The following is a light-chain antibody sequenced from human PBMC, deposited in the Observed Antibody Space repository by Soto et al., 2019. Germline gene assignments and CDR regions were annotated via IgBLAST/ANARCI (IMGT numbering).Light chain of an antibody. J-gene: IGKJ5*01. CDR1: QSVSSY. Sequence: EIVLTQSPATLSLSPGERATLSCRASQSVSSYLAWYQQKPGQAPRLLIYDASYMATGIPARFSGSGSGTDFTLTISSLEPEDFAVYYCQQRSNRPITFGQGTRLEIK. CDR2: DAS. CDR3: QQRSNRPIT. V-gene: IGKV3-11*01.